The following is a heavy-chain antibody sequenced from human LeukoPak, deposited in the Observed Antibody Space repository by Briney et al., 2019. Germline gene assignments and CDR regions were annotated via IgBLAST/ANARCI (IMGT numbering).Heavy chain of an antibody. V-gene: IGHV3-7*01. D-gene: IGHD4-11*01. CDR3: VTGPFDY. J-gene: IGHJ4*02. CDR2: INQDGSEK. CDR1: GFTFSNYW. Sequence: GGSLRLSCAASGFTFSNYWMNWVRQAPGKELEWVANINQDGSEKYYVDSVKGRFTISRDNAKNSLYLQMNSLRAEDTAVYYCVTGPFDYWGQGTLVTVSS.